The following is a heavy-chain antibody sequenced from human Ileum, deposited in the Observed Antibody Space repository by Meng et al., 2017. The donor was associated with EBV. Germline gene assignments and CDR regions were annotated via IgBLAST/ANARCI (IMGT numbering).Heavy chain of an antibody. V-gene: IGHV4-59*01. CDR1: GGSISSFY. CDR2: IFSSGSS. CDR3: ARGIYGSGSPSP. Sequence: QWQLQASVPGLVKPSETLSLTCTVSGGSISSFYWSLIRQSPGKGLEYIGYIFSSGSSNYNPSLESRVTISEDTSKNQIFLNLTSVTTADTAVYYCARGIYGSGSPSPWGQGTLVTVSS. D-gene: IGHD3-10*01. J-gene: IGHJ5*02.